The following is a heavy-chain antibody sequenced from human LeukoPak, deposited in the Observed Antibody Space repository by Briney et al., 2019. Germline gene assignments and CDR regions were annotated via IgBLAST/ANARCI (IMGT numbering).Heavy chain of an antibody. CDR2: IRSKANSYAT. Sequence: GGSLRLSCAASGFTFSGSAMHWVRQASGKGLEWVGRIRSKANSYATAYAASVKGRFTISRDDSKNTAYLQMNSPKTEDTAVYYCTRRIAAAGNPSNFDYWGQGTLVTVSS. D-gene: IGHD6-13*01. CDR1: GFTFSGSA. CDR3: TRRIAAAGNPSNFDY. J-gene: IGHJ4*02. V-gene: IGHV3-73*01.